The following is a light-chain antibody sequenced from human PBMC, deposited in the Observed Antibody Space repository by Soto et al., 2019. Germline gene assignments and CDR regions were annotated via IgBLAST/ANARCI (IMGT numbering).Light chain of an antibody. Sequence: DIQMTQSPSSLSASVGDRVTITCRASQRITTYLNWYQQKPGKPPGLLIYAASNLQSGVPPRFSGSGSGTDITLTISSLQPEDFATYYCQQTYISPCTFGQGTKLEIK. J-gene: IGKJ2*02. CDR1: QRITTY. CDR2: AAS. CDR3: QQTYISPCT. V-gene: IGKV1-39*01.